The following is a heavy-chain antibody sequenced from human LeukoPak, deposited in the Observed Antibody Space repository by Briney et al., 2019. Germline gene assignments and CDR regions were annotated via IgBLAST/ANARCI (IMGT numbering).Heavy chain of an antibody. CDR3: ARQRGVRGVTGDY. V-gene: IGHV5-51*01. J-gene: IGHJ4*02. D-gene: IGHD3-10*01. CDR2: IYPGDSDT. Sequence: LGESLKISCQGSGYSFTDYRIGWVRQMPGKGLEWMGIIYPGDSDTRYSPSFQGQVTISADKSISTAYLQWSSLKASDTAMYYCARQRGVRGVTGDYWGQGTLVTVSS. CDR1: GYSFTDYR.